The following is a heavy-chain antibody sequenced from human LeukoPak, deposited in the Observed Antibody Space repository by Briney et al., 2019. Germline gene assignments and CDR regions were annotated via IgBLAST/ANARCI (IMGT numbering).Heavy chain of an antibody. D-gene: IGHD6-13*01. CDR3: ARDSKQQLVGGDY. Sequence: GASVKVSCKASGYTFTGYYMHWVRQAPGQGLEWMGRINRNSGGTNYAQKFQGRVTMTRDTSISTAYMELSRLRSDDTAVYYCARDSKQQLVGGDYWGQGTLVTVSS. J-gene: IGHJ4*02. CDR1: GYTFTGYY. V-gene: IGHV1-2*06. CDR2: INRNSGGT.